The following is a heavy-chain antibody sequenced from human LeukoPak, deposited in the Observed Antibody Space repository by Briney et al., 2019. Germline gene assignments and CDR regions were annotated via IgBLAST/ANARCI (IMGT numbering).Heavy chain of an antibody. J-gene: IGHJ4*02. CDR1: GGSISSSSYY. D-gene: IGHD3-10*01. V-gene: IGHV4-39*01. CDR3: ARHGGTRVLWFGGFLHFDY. CDR2: IYYSGST. Sequence: SETLSLTCTVSGGSISSSSYYWGWIRQPPGKGLEWIGSIYYSGSTYYNPSLKSRVTISVDTSKNQFSLKLSSVTAADTAVYYCARHGGTRVLWFGGFLHFDYWGQGTLVTVSS.